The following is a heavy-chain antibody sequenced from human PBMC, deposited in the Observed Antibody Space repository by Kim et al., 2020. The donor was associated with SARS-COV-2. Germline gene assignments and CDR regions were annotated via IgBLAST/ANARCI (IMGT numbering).Heavy chain of an antibody. CDR3: ARPYYDILTGYSL. Sequence: SETLSLTCTVSGGSISSSSYYWGWIRQPPGKGLEWIGSIYYSGSTYYNPSLKSRVTISVDTSKNQFSLKLSSVTAADTAVYYCARPYYDILTGYSLWGQGTLVTVSS. CDR2: IYYSGST. CDR1: GGSISSSSYY. V-gene: IGHV4-39*01. J-gene: IGHJ4*02. D-gene: IGHD3-9*01.